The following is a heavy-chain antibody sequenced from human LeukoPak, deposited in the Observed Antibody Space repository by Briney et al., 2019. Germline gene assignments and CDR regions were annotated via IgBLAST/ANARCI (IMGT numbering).Heavy chain of an antibody. CDR2: ISGTGESA. D-gene: IGHD6-13*01. J-gene: IGHJ5*02. CDR3: AKAPGIRRLNWFDP. Sequence: GGSLRLPCAASGFASSSYAMSWVRQAPGKGLKWVSTISGTGESAYYADSVQGRFTISRDSSKNTLYLQMNSLRAEDTAVYYCAKAPGIRRLNWFDPWGQGTLVIVSS. CDR1: GFASSSYA. V-gene: IGHV3-23*01.